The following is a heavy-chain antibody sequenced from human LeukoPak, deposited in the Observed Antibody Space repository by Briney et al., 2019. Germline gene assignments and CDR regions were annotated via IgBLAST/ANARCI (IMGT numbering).Heavy chain of an antibody. V-gene: IGHV3-23*01. CDR1: GFTLRSYV. CDR2: ISGSGDST. CDR3: AKDGGGWRQLSFDY. J-gene: IGHJ4*02. Sequence: GGSLRLSCVASGFTLRSYVMNWVRQTPGKGLEWVSSISGSGDSTFYADSVKGRFTISRDNSKNTQYLQMNSLRAEDTAVYYCAKDGGGWRQLSFDYWGQGTLITVSS. D-gene: IGHD5-24*01.